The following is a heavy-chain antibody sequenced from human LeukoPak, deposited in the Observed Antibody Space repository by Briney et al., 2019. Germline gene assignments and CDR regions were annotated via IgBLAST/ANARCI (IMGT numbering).Heavy chain of an antibody. Sequence: SETLSLTCTVSNYSISSSHYWGWIRQPPGKGLGWIGSLFHSGGTYYTPSLKSRVTISLDTSKNQFSLRLTSVTAADTALYYCARGEAVYSYGPLYYFDYWGQGTLVAVSS. CDR2: LFHSGGT. J-gene: IGHJ4*02. CDR3: ARGEAVYSYGPLYYFDY. CDR1: NYSISSSHY. D-gene: IGHD5-18*01. V-gene: IGHV4-38-2*02.